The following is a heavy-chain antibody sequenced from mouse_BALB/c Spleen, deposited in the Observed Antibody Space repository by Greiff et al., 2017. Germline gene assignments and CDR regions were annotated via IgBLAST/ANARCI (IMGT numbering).Heavy chain of an antibody. V-gene: IGHV1-7*01. J-gene: IGHJ3*01. CDR2: INPSTGYT. CDR3: ATSDYDYGGFAY. D-gene: IGHD2-4*01. CDR1: GYTFTSYW. Sequence: VQLQESGAELAKPGASVKMSCKASGYTFTSYWMHWVKQRPGQGLEWIGYINPSTGYTEYNQKFKDKATLTADKSSSTAYMQLSSLTSEDSAVYYCATSDYDYGGFAYWGQGTLVTVSA.